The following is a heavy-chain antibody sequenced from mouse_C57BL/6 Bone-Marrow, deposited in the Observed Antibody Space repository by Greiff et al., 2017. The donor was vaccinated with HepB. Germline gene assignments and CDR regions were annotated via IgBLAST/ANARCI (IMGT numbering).Heavy chain of an antibody. D-gene: IGHD1-2*01. V-gene: IGHV1-50*01. CDR2: IDPSDSYT. J-gene: IGHJ3*01. CDR1: GYTFTSYW. Sequence: VQLQQPGAELVKPGASVKLSCKASGYTFTSYWMQWVKQRPGQGLEWIGEIDPSDSYTNYNQKFKGKATLTVDTSSSTAYMQLISLTSEDSAVYYCARHYYWGQGTLVTVAA. CDR3: ARHYY.